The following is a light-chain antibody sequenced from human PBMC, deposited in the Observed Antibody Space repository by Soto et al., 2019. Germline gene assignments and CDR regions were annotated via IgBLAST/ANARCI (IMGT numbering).Light chain of an antibody. J-gene: IGKJ2*01. CDR2: GAS. CDR1: QSVSSTY. CDR3: QQYGSSPRT. Sequence: EIVLTQSPGTLSLSPGERATLSCRVSQSVSSTYLAWYQQKLGQAPRLLTYGASIRATGIPDRFSGSGSGTDFPLTISRLEPEDFAVYYCQQYGSSPRTFGQGTKLDIK. V-gene: IGKV3-20*01.